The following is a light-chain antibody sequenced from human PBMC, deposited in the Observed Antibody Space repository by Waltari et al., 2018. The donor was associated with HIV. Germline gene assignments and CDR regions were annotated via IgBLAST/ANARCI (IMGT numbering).Light chain of an antibody. CDR2: VNG. J-gene: IGLJ1*01. CDR3: AAWDDSLNGYV. V-gene: IGLV1-44*01. CDR1: SSNIGSNT. Sequence: QSVLTQPPSTSGAPGQTVTISCSGSSSNIGSNTVNWYQKLPGTAPRLLIFVNGRRPDGVPDRFAGSKSGTSASLAISRLQSEDDGDYFCAAWDDSLNGYVFGTGTKVIV.